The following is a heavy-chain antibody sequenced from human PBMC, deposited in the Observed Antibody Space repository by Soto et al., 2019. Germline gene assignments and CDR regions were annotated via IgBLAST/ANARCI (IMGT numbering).Heavy chain of an antibody. CDR2: IAYDGSEK. CDR3: AKVVGSSWYDGYFDY. V-gene: IGHV3-30*18. D-gene: IGHD6-13*01. Sequence: HVQLVESGGGVVQPGRSLRLSCAASGFTFSDYFMHWVRQAPGKGLEWVALIAYDGSEKNYGDSVKGRFSISRDNSKNTLYLQMNNLGAEDTAVYYCAKVVGSSWYDGYFDYWGQGTLVTVSS. J-gene: IGHJ4*02. CDR1: GFTFSDYF.